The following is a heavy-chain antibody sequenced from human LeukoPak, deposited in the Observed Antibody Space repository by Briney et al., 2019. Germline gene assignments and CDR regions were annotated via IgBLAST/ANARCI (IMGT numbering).Heavy chain of an antibody. CDR2: IWYDGSNK. CDR3: ARDLGVVYYYYGMDV. D-gene: IGHD3-3*01. V-gene: IGHV3-33*01. CDR1: GFTFSSYG. J-gene: IGHJ6*02. Sequence: PGGSLRLSCAASGFTFSSYGMHWVRQAPGKGLEWVAVIWYDGSNKYYADSVKGRFTISRDNSKNTLYLQMNSLRAEDTAVYYCARDLGVVYYYYGMDVWGQGTTVTVSS.